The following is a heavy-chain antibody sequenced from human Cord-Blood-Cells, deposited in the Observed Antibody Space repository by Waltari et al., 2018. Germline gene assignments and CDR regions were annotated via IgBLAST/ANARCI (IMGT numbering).Heavy chain of an antibody. J-gene: IGHJ6*02. V-gene: IGHV3-23*01. Sequence: EVQLLESGGGLVQPGGSLRLSCAASGFTLSSYAMSCVRQAPGKGLEWVSAISGSGGSTYYADSVKGRFTISRDNSKNTLYLQMNSLRAEDTAVYYCAKVIAAAAKYGMDVWGQGTTVTVSS. CDR2: ISGSGGST. CDR3: AKVIAAAAKYGMDV. D-gene: IGHD6-13*01. CDR1: GFTLSSYA.